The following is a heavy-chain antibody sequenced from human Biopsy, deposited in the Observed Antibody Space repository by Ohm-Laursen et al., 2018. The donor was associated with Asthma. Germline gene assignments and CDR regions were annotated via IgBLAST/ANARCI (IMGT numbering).Heavy chain of an antibody. J-gene: IGHJ4*02. CDR1: GGTFNTYV. CDR3: ARKAGSCISRACYSLDF. CDR2: IHSVFGTT. Sequence: SSVKVSCKSLGGTFNTYVIGWVRQAPGQGLEWMGGIHSVFGTTTYPQKFQDRVTITADESTSTVYMELSSLRSEDTAVYYCARKAGSCISRACYSLDFWGQGTLVTVSS. V-gene: IGHV1-69*01. D-gene: IGHD2-15*01.